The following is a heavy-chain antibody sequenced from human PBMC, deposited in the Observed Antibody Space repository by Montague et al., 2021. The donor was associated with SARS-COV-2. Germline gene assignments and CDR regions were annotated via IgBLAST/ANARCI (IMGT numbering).Heavy chain of an antibody. CDR3: ARLPRNGGWYLDL. D-gene: IGHD2-8*01. V-gene: IGHV4-59*11. CDR1: GGSISSHY. CDR2: IYYTGST. J-gene: IGHJ2*01. Sequence: SETLSLTCTVSGGSISSHYWTWIRQPPGKGLEWIGYIYYTGSTNYNPSLKSRVAISVDTSKNQFSLSLRSVTAADTALYYCARLPRNGGWYLDLWGRGTLVTVSS.